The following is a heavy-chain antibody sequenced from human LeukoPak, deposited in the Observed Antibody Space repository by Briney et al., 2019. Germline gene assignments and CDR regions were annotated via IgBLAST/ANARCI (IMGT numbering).Heavy chain of an antibody. Sequence: ASQTLSLTCAVSGGSISSGGYSWSWIRQPPGKGLEWIGYIYHSGSTYYNPSLKSRVTISVDRSKNQFSLKLSSVTAADTAVYYCATGWLQSHFDYWGQGTLVTVSS. J-gene: IGHJ4*02. CDR2: IYHSGST. CDR3: ATGWLQSHFDY. D-gene: IGHD5-24*01. CDR1: GGSISSGGYS. V-gene: IGHV4-30-2*01.